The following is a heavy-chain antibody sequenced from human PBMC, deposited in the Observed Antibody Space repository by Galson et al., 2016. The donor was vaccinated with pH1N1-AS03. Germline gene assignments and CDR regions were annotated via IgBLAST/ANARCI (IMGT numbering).Heavy chain of an antibody. CDR2: IPHSGNT. D-gene: IGHD1-26*01. J-gene: IGHJ4*02. Sequence: LSLTCAVSGYSISSGFHWAWVRQPPSKGLEWIGTIPHSGNTYYNPSLKSRVTMSVDTSKNQFSLKLSSVTAADAAVYYCARFSGSYQFDYWGQGTLVTVSS. CDR3: ARFSGSYQFDY. V-gene: IGHV4-38-2*01. CDR1: GYSISSGFH.